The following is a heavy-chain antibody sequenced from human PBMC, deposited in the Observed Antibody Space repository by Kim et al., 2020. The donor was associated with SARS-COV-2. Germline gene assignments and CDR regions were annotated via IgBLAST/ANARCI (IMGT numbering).Heavy chain of an antibody. CDR3: ARLGPVTANYYYGMDV. J-gene: IGHJ6*02. Sequence: DAVRGRCTISRDNPRNTVYLQMNSLRAEDTAVYYCARLGPVTANYYYGMDVWGQGTTVTVSS. V-gene: IGHV3-53*01. D-gene: IGHD2-21*02.